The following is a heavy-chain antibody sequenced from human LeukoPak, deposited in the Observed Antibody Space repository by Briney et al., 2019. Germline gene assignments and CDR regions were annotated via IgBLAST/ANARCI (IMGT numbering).Heavy chain of an antibody. CDR3: ARLDYDSSGYYYGFDP. J-gene: IGHJ5*02. V-gene: IGHV3-48*03. Sequence: GGSLRLSCAASGFTLSSYEMNWVRQAPGKGLEWVSYISSSGSTIYYADSVKGRFTVSRDNAKNSLYLQMNSLRAEDTAVYYCARLDYDSSGYYYGFDPWGQGTLVTVSS. D-gene: IGHD3-22*01. CDR1: GFTLSSYE. CDR2: ISSSGSTI.